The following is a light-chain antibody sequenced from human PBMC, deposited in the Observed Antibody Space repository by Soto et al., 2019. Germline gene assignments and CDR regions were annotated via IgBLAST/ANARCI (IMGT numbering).Light chain of an antibody. Sequence: IVLPQSPLSLPVTLGQPASISCRSSQSLVHSDGNTYLNWFQQRPGQSPRRLIYKASNRDSWVRDRFRGSGSGTAFKLSISRVEAVVVGGCCCMQGIAFTCGGGTRAEIK. CDR1: QSLVHSDGNTY. CDR2: KAS. J-gene: IGKJ4*02. CDR3: MQGIAFT. V-gene: IGKV2-30*02.